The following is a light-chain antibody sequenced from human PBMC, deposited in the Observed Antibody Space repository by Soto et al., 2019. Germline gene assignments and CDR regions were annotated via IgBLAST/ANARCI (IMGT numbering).Light chain of an antibody. CDR2: DVS. V-gene: IGKV3D-20*02. Sequence: EIVLTQSPGTLSLSPGERATLSCRASQSFSSSYLAWYQQKPGQAPRLLIYDVSNRATGIPDRFSGSGSGTDFTLTISSLEPEDFAVYYCQQRNTWPLTFGGGTRVEIK. CDR3: QQRNTWPLT. CDR1: QSFSSSY. J-gene: IGKJ4*01.